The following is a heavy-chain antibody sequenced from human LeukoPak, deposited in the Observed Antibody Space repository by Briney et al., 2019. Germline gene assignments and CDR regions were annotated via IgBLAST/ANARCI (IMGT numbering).Heavy chain of an antibody. J-gene: IGHJ4*02. V-gene: IGHV4-39*01. Sequence: SETLSLTCTVSGGSISSSSYYWGWIRQPPGKGLEWIGSIYYSGSTYYNPSLKSRVTISVDTSKNQFSLKLSSVTAADTAVYYCARGGRLSDYWGQGTLVTVSS. CDR3: ARGGRLSDY. D-gene: IGHD3-16*01. CDR1: GGSISSSSYY. CDR2: IYYSGST.